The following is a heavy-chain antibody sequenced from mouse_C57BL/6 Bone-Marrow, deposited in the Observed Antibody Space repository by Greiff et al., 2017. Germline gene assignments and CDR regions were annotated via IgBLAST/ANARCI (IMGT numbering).Heavy chain of an antibody. J-gene: IGHJ3*01. CDR3: ARRSNYDCSWLAY. Sequence: QVQLQQSGAELAKPGASVTLSCKASGYTFTSYWMHWVKQRPGQGLEWIGYINPSSGYTKYNQKFKDKATLTADKSSSTAYMQLSSLTYEDSAVYYCARRSNYDCSWLAYWGQGTLVTVSA. CDR2: INPSSGYT. V-gene: IGHV1-7*01. D-gene: IGHD2-5*01. CDR1: GYTFTSYW.